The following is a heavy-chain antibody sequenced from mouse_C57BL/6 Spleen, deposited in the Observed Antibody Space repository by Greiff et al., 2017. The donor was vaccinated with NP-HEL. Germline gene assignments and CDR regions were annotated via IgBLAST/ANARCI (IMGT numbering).Heavy chain of an antibody. CDR1: GYAFSSSW. J-gene: IGHJ4*01. Sequence: QVQLQQSGPELVKPGASVKISCKASGYAFSSSWMNWVKQRPGKGLEWIGRIYPGDGDTNYNGKFKGKATLTADKSSSTAYMQLSSLTSEDSAVYFCASQGMNAMDYWGQGTSVTVSS. CDR2: IYPGDGDT. V-gene: IGHV1-82*01. CDR3: ASQGMNAMDY.